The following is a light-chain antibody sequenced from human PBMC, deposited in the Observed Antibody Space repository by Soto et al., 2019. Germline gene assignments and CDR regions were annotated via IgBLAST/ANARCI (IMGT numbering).Light chain of an antibody. V-gene: IGLV2-14*01. CDR1: SSDVGGYNY. Sequence: QSALAQPASVSGSPGQSITISCTGTSSDVGGYNYVSWYQQHPGEAPKLLIYEVSDRPSGVSNRFSGSKSGNTASLTISGLQAEDEADYYCCSYTSTSPYVFGTGTKVTVL. CDR3: CSYTSTSPYV. CDR2: EVS. J-gene: IGLJ1*01.